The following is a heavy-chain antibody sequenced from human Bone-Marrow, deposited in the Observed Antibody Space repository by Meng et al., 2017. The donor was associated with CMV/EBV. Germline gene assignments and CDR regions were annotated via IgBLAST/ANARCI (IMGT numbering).Heavy chain of an antibody. V-gene: IGHV3-48*03. CDR2: ISSSGSTI. CDR1: GFTFSSYE. J-gene: IGHJ6*02. CDR3: ARGWAPLPYYYGMDV. Sequence: GESLKISCAASGFTFSSYEMNWVRQAPGKGLEWVSYISSSGSTIYYADSVKGRFTISRDNAKNSLYLQMNSLRAEDTAVYYCARGWAPLPYYYGMDVWGQGTTVTVSS. D-gene: IGHD6-13*01.